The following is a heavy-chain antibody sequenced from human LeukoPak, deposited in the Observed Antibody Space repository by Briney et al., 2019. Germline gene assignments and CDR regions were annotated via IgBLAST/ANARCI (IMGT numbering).Heavy chain of an antibody. D-gene: IGHD6-13*01. J-gene: IGHJ5*02. V-gene: IGHV1-69*01. CDR3: ARVVPYSSSWLGVEAFDP. CDR2: IIPIFGTV. CDR1: GGTFSSYA. Sequence: GASVKVSCKPSGGTFSSYAIAWVRQAPGQGLEWMGVIIPIFGTVTYAQKFQGRVTLTADVSTSTAYMELSSLRSEDTAVYYCARVVPYSSSWLGVEAFDPWGQGTLVTVSS.